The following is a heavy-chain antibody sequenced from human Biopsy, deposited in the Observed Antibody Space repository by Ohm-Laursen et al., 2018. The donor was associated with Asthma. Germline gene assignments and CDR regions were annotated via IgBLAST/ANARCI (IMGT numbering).Heavy chain of an antibody. D-gene: IGHD3-3*01. V-gene: IGHV3-30*18. J-gene: IGHJ3*02. CDR3: AKERYYDFWSGYPI. CDR2: MSFDGRQT. CDR1: GFSFNSYG. Sequence: SLRLSCTASGFSFNSYGMHWVRQAPGKGLEWVTVMSFDGRQTYYADSVKGRFTISRDNSKNTLYLQMNSLRAEDTAVYYCAKERYYDFWSGYPIWGQGTMVTVSS.